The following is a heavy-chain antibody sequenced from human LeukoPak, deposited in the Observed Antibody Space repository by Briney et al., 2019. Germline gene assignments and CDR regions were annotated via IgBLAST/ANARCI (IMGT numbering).Heavy chain of an antibody. CDR1: GGTFSSYA. D-gene: IGHD5-18*01. CDR2: IIPIFGTA. V-gene: IGHV1-69*13. Sequence: SVKVSCKASGGTFSSYAISWVRQAPGQGLEWMGGIIPIFGTANYAQKFQGRVTITADESTSTAYMELSSLRSEDTAVYYCARDFPGDTAMVGYWGLGTLVTVSS. J-gene: IGHJ4*02. CDR3: ARDFPGDTAMVGY.